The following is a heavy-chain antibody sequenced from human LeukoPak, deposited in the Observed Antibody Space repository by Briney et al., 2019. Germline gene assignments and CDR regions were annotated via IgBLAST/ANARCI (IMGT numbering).Heavy chain of an antibody. D-gene: IGHD3-10*01. CDR2: IYYSGST. Sequence: SETLSLTCTVSGGPISSYYWSWIRQPPGKGLEWIGYIYYSGSTNYKSSLKSRVTISVDTSKNQFSLKLNSVTAADTAVYYCAKSNGYGLVDIWGQGTVVTVSS. V-gene: IGHV4-59*12. J-gene: IGHJ3*02. CDR3: AKSNGYGLVDI. CDR1: GGPISSYY.